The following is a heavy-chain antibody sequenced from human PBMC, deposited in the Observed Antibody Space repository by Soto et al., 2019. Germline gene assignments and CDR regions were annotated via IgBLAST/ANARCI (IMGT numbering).Heavy chain of an antibody. J-gene: IGHJ3*02. Sequence: PSETLSLTCAVYGGSFSGYYWSWMRQPPGKGLEWIGEINHSGSTNYNPSLKSRVTISVDTSKNQFSLKLSSVTAADTAVYYCARAGSRYGANAFDIWGQGTIVT. CDR2: INHSGST. CDR3: ARAGSRYGANAFDI. CDR1: GGSFSGYY. V-gene: IGHV4-34*01. D-gene: IGHD5-18*01.